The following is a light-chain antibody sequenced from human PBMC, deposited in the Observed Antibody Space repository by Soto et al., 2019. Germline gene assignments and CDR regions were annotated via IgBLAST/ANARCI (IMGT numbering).Light chain of an antibody. Sequence: QSVLTQPASLSESPGQSITISCTGSSNDVGGYKYVSWYQQHPGKAPKLLIYDVTNRPSGVSNRFSGSKSGYTASLTISGLQSEDEADYYCSSYTSFKTLVFGTGTKVTVL. CDR1: SNDVGGYKY. J-gene: IGLJ1*01. CDR2: DVT. V-gene: IGLV2-14*01. CDR3: SSYTSFKTLV.